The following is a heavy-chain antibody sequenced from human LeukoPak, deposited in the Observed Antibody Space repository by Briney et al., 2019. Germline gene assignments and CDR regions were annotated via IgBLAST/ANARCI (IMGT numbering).Heavy chain of an antibody. V-gene: IGHV3-53*01. J-gene: IGHJ2*01. CDR2: IYSGGST. Sequence: PGRSLRLSCAASGFTFSSYGMHWVRQAPGKGLEWVSVIYSGGSTYYADSVKGRFTISRDNSKNTLYLQMNSLRAEDTAVYYCARDQGQLGYFDLWGRGTLVTVSS. CDR3: ARDQGQLGYFDL. CDR1: GFTFSSYG. D-gene: IGHD6-13*01.